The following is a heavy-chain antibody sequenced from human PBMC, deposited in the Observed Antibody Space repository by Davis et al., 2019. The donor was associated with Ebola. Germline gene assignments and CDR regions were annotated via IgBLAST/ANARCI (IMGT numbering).Heavy chain of an antibody. V-gene: IGHV3-33*05. CDR2: ISYDGSNK. D-gene: IGHD3-10*01. CDR1: SFSFSSYG. CDR3: ARESGD. J-gene: IGHJ4*02. Sequence: GESLKISCAASSFSFSSYGMHWVRQAPGKGLEWVAVISYDGSNKYYADSVKGRFTISRDNAKNTLYLQMNSLRAEDTAVYYCARESGDWGQGTLVTVTS.